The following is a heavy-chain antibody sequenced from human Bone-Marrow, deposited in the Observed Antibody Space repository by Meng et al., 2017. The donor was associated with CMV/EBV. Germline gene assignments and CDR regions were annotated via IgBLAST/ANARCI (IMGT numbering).Heavy chain of an antibody. D-gene: IGHD2-8*01. J-gene: IGHJ4*02. CDR2: IKQDGSEK. Sequence: GESLKISCAASGFTFSSYWMSWVRQAPGKGLEWVANIKQDGSEKYYVDSVKGRFTISRDNAKNSLYLQMNSLRAEDTAVYYCARVVCTNGVCYTGYYFDDWGQGTLVTVSS. V-gene: IGHV3-7*01. CDR1: GFTFSSYW. CDR3: ARVVCTNGVCYTGYYFDD.